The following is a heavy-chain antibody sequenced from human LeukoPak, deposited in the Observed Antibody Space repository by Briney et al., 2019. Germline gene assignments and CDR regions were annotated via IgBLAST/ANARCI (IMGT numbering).Heavy chain of an antibody. CDR1: GGSFSGHY. CDR2: INHSGST. CDR3: AKKDYYYMDV. J-gene: IGHJ6*03. Sequence: SETLSLTCSVYGGSFSGHYWSWIRQPPGKGLEWIGEINHSGSTNYNPSLKSRVAISVDTSKNQFSLKLRSVTAADTAVYYCAKKDYYYMDVWGKGTTVTVSS. V-gene: IGHV4-34*01.